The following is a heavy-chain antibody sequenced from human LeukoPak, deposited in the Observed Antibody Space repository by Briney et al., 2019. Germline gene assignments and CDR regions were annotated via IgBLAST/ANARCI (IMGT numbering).Heavy chain of an antibody. J-gene: IGHJ4*02. CDR2: ISYDGSNK. V-gene: IGHV3-30*03. D-gene: IGHD2-15*01. Sequence: GRSLRLSCAASGFTFSSYGMHWVRQAPGKGLEWVAVISYDGSNKYYADSVKGRFTISRDNAKNTLYLQMNSLRAEDTAVYYCARMYCSGGSCYFDYWGQGTLVTVSS. CDR3: ARMYCSGGSCYFDY. CDR1: GFTFSSYG.